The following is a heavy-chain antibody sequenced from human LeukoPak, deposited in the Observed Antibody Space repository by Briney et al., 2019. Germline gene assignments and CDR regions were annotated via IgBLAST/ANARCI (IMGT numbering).Heavy chain of an antibody. V-gene: IGHV1-46*01. J-gene: IGHJ5*02. Sequence: GASVKVSCKASGGTFSSYAISWVRQAHGQGLEWMGIINPSGGSTSYAQKFQGRVTMTRDTSTSTVYMELSSLRSEDTAVYYCARGGLAAAGTAWGQGTLVTVSS. CDR3: ARGGLAAAGTA. CDR1: GGTFSSYA. CDR2: INPSGGST. D-gene: IGHD6-13*01.